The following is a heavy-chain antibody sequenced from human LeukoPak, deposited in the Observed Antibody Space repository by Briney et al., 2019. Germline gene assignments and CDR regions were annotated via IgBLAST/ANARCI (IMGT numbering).Heavy chain of an antibody. D-gene: IGHD3-22*01. CDR3: ARNYYDSSGYYYGDAFDI. CDR1: GFTFSSYA. J-gene: IGHJ3*02. V-gene: IGHV3-30-3*01. CDR2: ISYDGSNK. Sequence: GGSLRLSCAASGFTFSSYAMHCVRQAPGKGLEWVAVISYDGSNKYYADSVKGRFTISRDNSKNTLYLQMNSLRAEDTAVYYCARNYYDSSGYYYGDAFDIWGQGTMVTVSS.